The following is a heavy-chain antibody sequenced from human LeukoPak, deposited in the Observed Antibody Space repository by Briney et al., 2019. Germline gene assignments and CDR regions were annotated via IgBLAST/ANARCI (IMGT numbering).Heavy chain of an antibody. Sequence: ASVKVSCKASGYTFTCYYMHWVRQAPGQGLEWMGWMNPNSGGTNYAQKFQGRVTITRDTSISTAYMELSSLRSDDTAVYYCATVYSSGWNFHYWGQGTLVTVSS. D-gene: IGHD6-19*01. CDR3: ATVYSSGWNFHY. V-gene: IGHV1-2*02. J-gene: IGHJ4*02. CDR1: GYTFTCYY. CDR2: MNPNSGGT.